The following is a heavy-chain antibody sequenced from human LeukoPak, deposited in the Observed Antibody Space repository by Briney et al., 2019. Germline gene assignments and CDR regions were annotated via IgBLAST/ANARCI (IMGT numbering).Heavy chain of an antibody. CDR2: ISGSGGST. V-gene: IGHV3-23*01. Sequence: GGSLRLSCAAPGFTFSSYAMSWVRQAPGKGLEWVSAISGSGGSTYYADSVKGRFTISRDNSKNTLYLQMNSLRAEDTAVYYCAKDPNDYYNDSSGYYYWDYWGQGTLVTVSS. J-gene: IGHJ4*02. CDR3: AKDPNDYYNDSSGYYYWDY. CDR1: GFTFSSYA. D-gene: IGHD3-22*01.